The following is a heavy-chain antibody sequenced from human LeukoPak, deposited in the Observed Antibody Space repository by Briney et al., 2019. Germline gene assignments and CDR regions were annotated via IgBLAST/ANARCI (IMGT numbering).Heavy chain of an antibody. CDR3: ARDPQRGTRDAFDI. V-gene: IGHV1-2*02. D-gene: IGHD1-14*01. Sequence: GASVKVSCKASGYTFTGYYMHWVRQAPGQGLEWMGWINPNSGGTNYAQKFQGRVTMTRDTSISTAYMELSRLRSDDTAVYYCARDPQRGTRDAFDIWGQGTMVTVSS. CDR2: INPNSGGT. CDR1: GYTFTGYY. J-gene: IGHJ3*02.